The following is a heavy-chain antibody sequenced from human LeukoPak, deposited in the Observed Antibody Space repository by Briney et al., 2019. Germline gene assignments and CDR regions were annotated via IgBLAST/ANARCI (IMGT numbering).Heavy chain of an antibody. V-gene: IGHV4-39*01. J-gene: IGHJ3*01. CDR2: IYYSGST. Sequence: SEALSLTCTVSGGSISSSSYYWGWIRQPPGKGLEWIGSIYYSGSTYYNPSLKSRVTISVDTPKNQFSLKLSSVTAADTAVYYCARHYYDSSGFSWGQGTMVTVSS. CDR3: ARHYYDSSGFS. D-gene: IGHD3-22*01. CDR1: GGSISSSSYY.